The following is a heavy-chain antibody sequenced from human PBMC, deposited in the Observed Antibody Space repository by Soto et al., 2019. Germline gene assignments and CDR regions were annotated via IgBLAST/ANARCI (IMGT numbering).Heavy chain of an antibody. Sequence: PSETLSLTCAVYGGSFSGYYWSWIRQPPGKGLEWIGEINHSGSTNYNPSLKSRVTISVDTSKNQFSLKLSSVTAADTAVYYCARDFHFWSGSYYYYYGMDVWGQGTTVTVSS. J-gene: IGHJ6*02. CDR1: GGSFSGYY. CDR2: INHSGST. CDR3: ARDFHFWSGSYYYYYGMDV. D-gene: IGHD3-3*02. V-gene: IGHV4-34*01.